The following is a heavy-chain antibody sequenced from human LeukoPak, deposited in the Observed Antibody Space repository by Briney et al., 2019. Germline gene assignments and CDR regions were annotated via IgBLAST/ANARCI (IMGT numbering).Heavy chain of an antibody. J-gene: IGHJ4*02. D-gene: IGHD3-16*01. V-gene: IGHV4-59*01. Sequence: SETLSLTCTVSGGSISGSYWSWIRQSPGKGLQWIGYIDYNGYTRYNPSLKSRVTISVDTSKNQFSLKLSSVTAADTAMYFCARDDSGGGGHDYWGQGTLVIVSS. CDR2: IDYNGYT. CDR1: GGSISGSY. CDR3: ARDDSGGGGHDY.